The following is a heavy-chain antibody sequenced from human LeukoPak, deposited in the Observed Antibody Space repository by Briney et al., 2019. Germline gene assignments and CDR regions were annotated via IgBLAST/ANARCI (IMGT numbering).Heavy chain of an antibody. J-gene: IGHJ4*02. CDR3: VIQIGDWVY. CDR1: EFTFGTHG. D-gene: IGHD2-21*02. V-gene: IGHV3-64D*06. Sequence: PGGSLRLSCEASEFTFGTHGMHWVRQAPGKGLEYVSGIRRNGGSTSYADSVKGRFTISRDNSKNTLYLQMSGLRAEDTAVYYCVIQIGDWVYWGQGTLVTVSS. CDR2: IRRNGGST.